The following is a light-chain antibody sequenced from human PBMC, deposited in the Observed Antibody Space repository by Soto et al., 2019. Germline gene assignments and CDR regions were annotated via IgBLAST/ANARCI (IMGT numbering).Light chain of an antibody. CDR1: SRDIGAYNS. CDR2: EVV. CDR3: CSYADGSTYV. Sequence: QSALTQPASVSGSPGQSITISCTGTSRDIGAYNSVSWYLQHPGKAPKPMIYEVVNRPSGVSNRFSGSKSGNTASLTISGLQAEDEADYYCCSYADGSTYVFGTGTKLTVL. V-gene: IGLV2-14*01. J-gene: IGLJ1*01.